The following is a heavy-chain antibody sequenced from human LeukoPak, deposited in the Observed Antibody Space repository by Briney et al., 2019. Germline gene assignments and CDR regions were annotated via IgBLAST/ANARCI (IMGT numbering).Heavy chain of an antibody. D-gene: IGHD2-2*01. Sequence: PGGSLRLSCAASGFTFSSYAMSWVRQAPGKGLEWVSVLSGSGDNTYYADSVKGRFTISRDNSKNTLYLQMNSLRAEDTAVYYCAKDLNYATAIVPGARLSYYGMDVWGQGTTVTVSS. CDR1: GFTFSSYA. V-gene: IGHV3-23*01. J-gene: IGHJ6*01. CDR3: AKDLNYATAIVPGARLSYYGMDV. CDR2: LSGSGDNT.